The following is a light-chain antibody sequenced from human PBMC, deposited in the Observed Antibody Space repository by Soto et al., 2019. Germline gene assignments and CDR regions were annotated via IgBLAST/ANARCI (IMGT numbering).Light chain of an antibody. J-gene: IGKJ5*01. V-gene: IGKV3-15*01. CDR3: QQYTFWPPIT. CDR1: QSVSTN. Sequence: ETVMTQSPDTLSVSPGERSTLSCSASQSVSTNLAWYQQKPGQAPRLLIYGASTRATGVPARFSGSGSGTDFTLTISSLQSEDFAVYYCQQYTFWPPITFGQGTRLEIK. CDR2: GAS.